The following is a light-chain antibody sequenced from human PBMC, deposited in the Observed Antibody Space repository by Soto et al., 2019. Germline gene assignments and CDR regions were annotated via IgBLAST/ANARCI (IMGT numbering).Light chain of an antibody. J-gene: IGKJ1*01. CDR3: LHDHNYPWT. V-gene: IGKV1-6*01. CDR1: QGIRKD. CDR2: GAC. Sequence: AIQMTQSPSSLSASVGDRVTITCRASQGIRKDLGWYQQKPGKAPKLLIYGACNLQSGVPSRFSGSGSGTDFTLTITSLQPEDFATYYCLHDHNYPWTFGQGTKVDIK.